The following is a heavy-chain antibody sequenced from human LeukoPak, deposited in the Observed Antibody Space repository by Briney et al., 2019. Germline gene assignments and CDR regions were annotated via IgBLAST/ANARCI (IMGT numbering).Heavy chain of an antibody. CDR1: GGSISSDDYC. D-gene: IGHD5-24*01. CDR3: AKSREEIRGLDAFDI. Sequence: KSSQTLSLTCSVSGGSISSDDYCWNWIRQHPGKGLEWIGYIYYSGSIYYNPSLKSRVALSVDTSKNQFSLKLSSLTAADTAVYYCAKSREEIRGLDAFDIWGQGTMVTVSS. J-gene: IGHJ3*02. CDR2: IYYSGSI. V-gene: IGHV4-31*03.